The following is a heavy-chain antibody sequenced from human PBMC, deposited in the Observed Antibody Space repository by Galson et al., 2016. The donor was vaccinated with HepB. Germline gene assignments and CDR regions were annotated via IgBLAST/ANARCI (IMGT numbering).Heavy chain of an antibody. CDR2: INPNSGVT. CDR3: ARVHKTYCTGDCPVEY. D-gene: IGHD2-8*02. V-gene: IGHV1-2*02. CDR1: GYTFSDHY. J-gene: IGHJ4*02. Sequence: SVKVSCKASGYTFSDHYMNWVRQAPGQGLEWMGWINPNSGVTNSAQKFQGRVTMTRDTSINTAYMELSSLRSDDTAVYYCARVHKTYCTGDCPVEYWGQGTLVTVSS.